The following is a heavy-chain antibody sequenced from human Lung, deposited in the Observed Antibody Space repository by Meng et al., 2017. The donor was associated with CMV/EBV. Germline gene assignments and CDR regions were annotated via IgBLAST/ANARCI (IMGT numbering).Heavy chain of an antibody. CDR2: IPHRGSS. Sequence: HLRESGPALVKPSETLSLTCAVSGDSIPNHNWWAWVRQPPGKGLEWIGEIPHRGSSAYNPSLKSRVSMSIDKSKNQFSLKLTSVTAADTAVYHCLRRSGGSVWGQGTLVTVSS. CDR3: LRRSGGSV. J-gene: IGHJ1*01. V-gene: IGHV4-4*02. CDR1: GDSIPNHNW. D-gene: IGHD3-10*01.